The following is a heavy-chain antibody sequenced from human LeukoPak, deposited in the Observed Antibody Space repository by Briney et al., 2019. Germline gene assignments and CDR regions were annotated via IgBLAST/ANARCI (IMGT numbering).Heavy chain of an antibody. CDR2: IRYDGSNK. CDR1: GFTFSSYS. D-gene: IGHD4-17*01. V-gene: IGHV3-30*02. J-gene: IGHJ4*02. CDR3: AKEIWPTVTTPGWTYFDY. Sequence: QPGGSPRLSCAASGFTFSSYSMHWVRQAPGKGLEWVAFIRYDGSNKYYADSVKGRFTISRDNSKNTLYLQMNSLRAEDTAVYYCAKEIWPTVTTPGWTYFDYWGQGALVTVSS.